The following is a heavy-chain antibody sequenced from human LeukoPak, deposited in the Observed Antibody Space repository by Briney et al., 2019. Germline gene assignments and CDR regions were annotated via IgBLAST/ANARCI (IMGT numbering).Heavy chain of an antibody. V-gene: IGHV4-59*01. CDR1: GGSISSYY. CDR3: ARESEMATIKGPHYYFDY. Sequence: SETLSLTCTVSGGSISSYYWSWIRQPPGKGLEWIGYIYYSGSTNYNPSPKSRVTISLATSKNQFTLKLSSGTAADTAVYYCARESEMATIKGPHYYFDYWGQGTLVTVSS. J-gene: IGHJ4*02. D-gene: IGHD5-24*01. CDR2: IYYSGST.